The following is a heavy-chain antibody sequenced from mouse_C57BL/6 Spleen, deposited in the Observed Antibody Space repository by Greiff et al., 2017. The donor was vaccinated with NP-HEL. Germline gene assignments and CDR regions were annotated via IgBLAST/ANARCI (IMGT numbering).Heavy chain of an antibody. CDR3: ARTDGYYVPFAY. J-gene: IGHJ3*01. V-gene: IGHV1-52*01. D-gene: IGHD2-3*01. CDR2: IDPSDSET. Sequence: QVHVKQPGAELVRPGSSVKLSCKASGYTFTSYWMHWVKQRPIQGLEWIGKIDPSDSETHYNQKFKDKATLTVDKSSSTAYMQLSSLTSEDSAVYYCARTDGYYVPFAYWGQGTLVTVSA. CDR1: GYTFTSYW.